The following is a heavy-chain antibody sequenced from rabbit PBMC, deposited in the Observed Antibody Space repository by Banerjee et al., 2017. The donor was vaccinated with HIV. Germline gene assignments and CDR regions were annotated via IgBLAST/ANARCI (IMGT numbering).Heavy chain of an antibody. D-gene: IGHD6-1*01. Sequence: QEQLEESGGDLVKPEGSLTITCTASGFSFSNKYVMCWVRQAPGKGLEWIACINTSSGNTVYATWAKGRFTISKTSSTTVTLQMTSLTAADTATYFCARDGAGYAGYGYARLWGPGTLVTVS. CDR1: GFSFSNKYV. CDR2: INTSSGNT. CDR3: ARDGAGYAGYGYARL. J-gene: IGHJ4*01. V-gene: IGHV1S45*01.